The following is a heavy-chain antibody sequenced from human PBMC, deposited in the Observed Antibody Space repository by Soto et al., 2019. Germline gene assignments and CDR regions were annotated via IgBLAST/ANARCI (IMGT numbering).Heavy chain of an antibody. D-gene: IGHD2-15*01. CDR3: DRDTHRSRILGYCSGGSCPAYGMDV. CDR1: GGSISSYY. CDR2: MYNTGST. J-gene: IGHJ6*02. Sequence: PSETLSLTCTVSGGSISSYYWSWIRQPPGKGLEWIGYMYNTGSTIYNPSLKSRVTISVDTSKNQFSLKLSSVTASDTAVYYCDRDTHRSRILGYCSGGSCPAYGMDVWGQGTTVTVSS. V-gene: IGHV4-59*01.